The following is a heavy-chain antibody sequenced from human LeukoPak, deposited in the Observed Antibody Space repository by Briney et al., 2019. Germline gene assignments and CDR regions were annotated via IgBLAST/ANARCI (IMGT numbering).Heavy chain of an antibody. J-gene: IGHJ4*02. V-gene: IGHV1-18*01. CDR2: ISAYNGNT. CDR1: GYTFTSYG. D-gene: IGHD2-2*01. Sequence: ASVKVSCKASGYTFTSYGISWVRQAPGQGLEWMGWISAYNGNTNYAQKLQGRVTMTTDTSTSTAYMELRSLRSDDTAVYYCATYLQPRYCSSTSCYSFDYWGQGTLVTVSS. CDR3: ATYLQPRYCSSTSCYSFDY.